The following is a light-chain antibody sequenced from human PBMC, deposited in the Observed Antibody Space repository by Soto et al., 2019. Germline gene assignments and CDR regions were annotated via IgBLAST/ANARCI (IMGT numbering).Light chain of an antibody. Sequence: EIVLTQSPGTLSLSPGERATLSCRASQSVSSSFLAWYQQKPGQAPRLLIYGASSRASCIPDRFSGSGSGIEFTCTISIMEPEDFAVYYCQQYCTSPPITFAQRTQLEI. J-gene: IGKJ5*01. V-gene: IGKV3-20*01. CDR3: QQYCTSPPIT. CDR1: QSVSSSF. CDR2: GAS.